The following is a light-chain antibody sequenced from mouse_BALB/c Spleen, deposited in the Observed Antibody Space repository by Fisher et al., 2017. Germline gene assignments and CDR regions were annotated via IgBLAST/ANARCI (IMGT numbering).Light chain of an antibody. CDR3: HQYHRSPRT. CDR2: DTS. V-gene: IGKV4-59*01. Sequence: IVLTQSPAIMSASPGEKVTMTCSASSSISYMHWYQQKSGTSPKRWIYDTSNLASGVPVRFSGSGSGTSYSLTINSMEAEDAATYYCHQYHRSPRTFGGGTKLEIK. J-gene: IGKJ1*01. CDR1: SSISY.